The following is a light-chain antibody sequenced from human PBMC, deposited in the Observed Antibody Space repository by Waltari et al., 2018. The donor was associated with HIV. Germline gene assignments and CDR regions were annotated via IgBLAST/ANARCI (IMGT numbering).Light chain of an antibody. J-gene: IGKJ1*01. Sequence: EIVLTQSPATLSVSPGERAPLSCRASQSVSTNLAWYQQKPGQAPRLLIYGAFTRATGIPTRFSGSGSGTEFTLTISSLQSEDFAVYYCQQYLNWPPWTFGQGTKVDLK. CDR2: GAF. V-gene: IGKV3-15*01. CDR3: QQYLNWPPWT. CDR1: QSVSTN.